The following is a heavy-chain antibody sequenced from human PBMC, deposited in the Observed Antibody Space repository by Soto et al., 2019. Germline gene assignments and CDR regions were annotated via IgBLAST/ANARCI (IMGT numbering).Heavy chain of an antibody. CDR1: GYSVSDYF. CDR2: INPKTAAT. V-gene: IGHV1-2*02. CDR3: ARIKWGLDYYNGMDV. Sequence: KVSCKASGYSVSDYFIQWVRQAPGQGLEWVAWINPKTAATNYAKKFQGRVSLTWDTSFSTAYMELTRLRPGDTAVYYCARIKWGLDYYNGMDVWGQGTTVTVSS. D-gene: IGHD1-26*01. J-gene: IGHJ6*02.